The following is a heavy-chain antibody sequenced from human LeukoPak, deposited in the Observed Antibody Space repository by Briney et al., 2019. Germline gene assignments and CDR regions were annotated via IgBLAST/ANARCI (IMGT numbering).Heavy chain of an antibody. J-gene: IGHJ4*01. CDR2: IRSNAYGRTT. Sequence: GGSLRLSRTASGFTFGDYAMSWVRPAPGKRLEWVGFIRSNAYGRTTEYAASVKGRFTISRDDSKSIAYLQLSSLKPEHTAVYYCTRVGYSYGLFDYWGHGTLVTVSS. CDR3: TRVGYSYGLFDY. D-gene: IGHD5-18*01. V-gene: IGHV3-49*04. CDR1: GFTFGDYA.